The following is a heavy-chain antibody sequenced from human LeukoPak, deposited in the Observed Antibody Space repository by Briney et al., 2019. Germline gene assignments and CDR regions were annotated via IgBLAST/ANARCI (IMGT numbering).Heavy chain of an antibody. CDR3: ARVYSSGWYGDYFDY. CDR1: RGTFSSSA. CDR2: ISAYNGNT. Sequence: ASVKVSCKASRGTFSSSAISWVRQAPGQGLEWMGWISAYNGNTNYAQKLQGRVTMTTDTSTSTAYMELRSLRSDDTAVYYCARVYSSGWYGDYFDYWGQGTLVTVSS. V-gene: IGHV1-18*01. J-gene: IGHJ4*02. D-gene: IGHD6-19*01.